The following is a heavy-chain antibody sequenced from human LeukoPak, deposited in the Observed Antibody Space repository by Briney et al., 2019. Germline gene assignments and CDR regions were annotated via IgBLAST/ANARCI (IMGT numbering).Heavy chain of an antibody. CDR2: IRSKAYGGTT. J-gene: IGHJ6*02. CDR1: RFTFGDHA. Sequence: SLKLSCTDSRFTFGDHAMSWVRQAPGKVQEWVGFIRSKAYGGTTEYAASVRGRFSISRDDSKNIAYLQMSSLETEDTAVYFCARGPIYLWLYYGMDVWGQGTTVTVSS. CDR3: ARGPIYLWLYYGMDV. D-gene: IGHD5-18*01. V-gene: IGHV3-49*04.